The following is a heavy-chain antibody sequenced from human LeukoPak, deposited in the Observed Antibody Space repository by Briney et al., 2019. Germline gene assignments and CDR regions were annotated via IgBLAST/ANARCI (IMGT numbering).Heavy chain of an antibody. J-gene: IGHJ4*02. CDR1: GFSLSNAW. D-gene: IGHD2-2*02. V-gene: IGHV3-15*01. CDR2: IKTKTDGETT. CDR3: TSRTYTTNDY. Sequence: GGSLRLSCAASGFSLSNAWMKWGCHAPEKGREWLDQIKTKTDGETTEYAAPMRGRLTISRNDSKNTLYLQMNSLNTEDTAVYYCTSRTYTTNDYWGQGTLVTVSS.